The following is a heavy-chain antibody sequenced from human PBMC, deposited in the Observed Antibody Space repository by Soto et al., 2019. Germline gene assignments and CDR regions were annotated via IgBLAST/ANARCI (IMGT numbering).Heavy chain of an antibody. V-gene: IGHV3-23*01. Sequence: GGSLRLSCAASGFTFSSYAMSWVRQAPGKGLEWVSAISGSGGSTYYADSVKGRFTISRDNSKNTLYLQMNSLRAEDTAVYYCAKGKGGGYCTNGVCYTPDVWGQGTTVTV. J-gene: IGHJ6*02. CDR1: GFTFSSYA. D-gene: IGHD2-8*01. CDR3: AKGKGGGYCTNGVCYTPDV. CDR2: ISGSGGST.